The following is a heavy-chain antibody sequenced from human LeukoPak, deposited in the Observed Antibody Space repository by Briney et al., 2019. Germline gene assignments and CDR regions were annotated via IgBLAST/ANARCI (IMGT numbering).Heavy chain of an antibody. J-gene: IGHJ4*02. D-gene: IGHD3-3*01. CDR2: INHSGST. V-gene: IGHV4-34*01. CDR1: GGSFSGYY. CDR3: ARGLSHYDFWSGYPPEYYFDY. Sequence: SEPLSLTCSVSGGSFSGYYWSWIRQPPGKGLEWIGEINHSGSTNYNPSLKSRVTISVDTSKNQFSLKLSSVTAADTAVYYCARGLSHYDFWSGYPPEYYFDYWGQGTLVTVSS.